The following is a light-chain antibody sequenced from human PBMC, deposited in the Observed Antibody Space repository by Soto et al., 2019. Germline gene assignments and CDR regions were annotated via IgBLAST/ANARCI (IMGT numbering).Light chain of an antibody. CDR3: SSYTSSSTLAV. Sequence: QSVLTQPASVSGSPGQSITISCTGTSSDVGGYNYVSWYQQHPGKAPKLMIYEVSNRPSGVSNRFSGSKSGNTASLTISGRQAEDEADYYCSSYTSSSTLAVFGGGTQLTVL. V-gene: IGLV2-14*01. CDR1: SSDVGGYNY. CDR2: EVS. J-gene: IGLJ7*01.